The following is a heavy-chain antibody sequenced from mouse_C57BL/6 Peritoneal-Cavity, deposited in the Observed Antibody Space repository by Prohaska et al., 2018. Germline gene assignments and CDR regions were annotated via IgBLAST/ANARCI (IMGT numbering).Heavy chain of an antibody. V-gene: IGHV1-84*01. CDR2: VFLGRGNT. D-gene: IGHD1-1*01. CDR1: GYTFNDYY. Sequence: QIQLQQSGPERVKPGASVKISCKASGYTFNDYYTNWGKQRNGKGMEWRGWVFLGRGNTKYKEKFKGKAXLTXVTTXSTNDMQLISLTTEDSAVEFCARNSGSYYGSSDWYFDVWGTGTTVTVSS. J-gene: IGHJ1*03. CDR3: ARNSGSYYGSSDWYFDV.